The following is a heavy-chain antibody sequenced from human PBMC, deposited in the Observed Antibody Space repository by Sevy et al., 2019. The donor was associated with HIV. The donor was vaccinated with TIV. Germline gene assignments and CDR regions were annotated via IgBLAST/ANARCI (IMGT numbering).Heavy chain of an antibody. V-gene: IGHV4-34*01. J-gene: IGHJ4*02. CDR1: GGSFSGYY. Sequence: SETLSLTCAVYGGSFSGYYWSWIRQPPGKGLEWIGEINHSGSTNYNPSLKSRVTISVDTSKNQFSLKLSSVTAADTAVYYCARESSLGADNQIYGGNRLYYFDYWGQGTLVTVSS. CDR2: INHSGST. D-gene: IGHD2-15*01. CDR3: ARESSLGADNQIYGGNRLYYFDY.